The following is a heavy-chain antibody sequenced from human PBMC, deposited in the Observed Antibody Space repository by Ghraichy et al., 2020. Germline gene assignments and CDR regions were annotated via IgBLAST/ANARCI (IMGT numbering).Heavy chain of an antibody. J-gene: IGHJ5*02. V-gene: IGHV4-34*01. D-gene: IGHD6-6*01. CDR1: GGSFSGYY. CDR2: INHSGST. Sequence: GSLRLSCAVYGGSFSGYYWNWIRQPPGKGLEWIGEINHSGSTNYNPSLKSRVTISVDTSNNQFSLKLTSVTAADTAVYYCAIMPDISSGWFDAWGQGTLVTVSS. CDR3: AIMPDISSGWFDA.